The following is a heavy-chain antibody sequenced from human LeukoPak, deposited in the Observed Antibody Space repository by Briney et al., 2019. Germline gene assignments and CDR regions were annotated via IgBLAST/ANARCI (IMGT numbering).Heavy chain of an antibody. CDR2: LSGSGGST. V-gene: IGHV3-23*01. Sequence: PGGSLRLSCAASGFTFSSYAMSWVRQAPGKGLEWVSGLSGSGGSTYYADSVKGRFTISRDNSKNTLYLQMNSLRAEDTAVYYCAKDWITMVREDPQPFDYWGQGTLVTVSS. J-gene: IGHJ4*02. D-gene: IGHD3-10*01. CDR1: GFTFSSYA. CDR3: AKDWITMVREDPQPFDY.